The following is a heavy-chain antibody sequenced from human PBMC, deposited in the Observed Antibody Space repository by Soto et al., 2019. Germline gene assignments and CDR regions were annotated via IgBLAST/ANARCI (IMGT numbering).Heavy chain of an antibody. V-gene: IGHV3-30-3*01. CDR2: ISYDGSNK. Sequence: QVQLVESGGGVVQPGRSLRLSCAASGFTFSSYAMHWVRQAPGKGLEWVAVISYDGSNKYYADSVKGRFTISRDNSKNALHLQMNSLKAEDTAVYYCAGNDRKYGDYDWFDPWGQGTLVTVSS. CDR1: GFTFSSYA. J-gene: IGHJ5*02. CDR3: AGNDRKYGDYDWFDP. D-gene: IGHD4-17*01.